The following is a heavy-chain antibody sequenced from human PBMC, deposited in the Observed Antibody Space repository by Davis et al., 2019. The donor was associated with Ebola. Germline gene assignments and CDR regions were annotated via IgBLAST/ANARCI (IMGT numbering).Heavy chain of an antibody. V-gene: IGHV3-48*02. J-gene: IGHJ4*02. CDR2: ISSSSSSI. CDR3: VRGGFDY. Sequence: GESLKISCADSGLSFSTYSMNWVRQAPGKGLEWVSYISSSSSSIHYADSVKGRFTISRDNAKNSLYMQMNSLRDEDTAVYYCVRGGFDYWGQGTLVTVSS. CDR1: GLSFSTYS.